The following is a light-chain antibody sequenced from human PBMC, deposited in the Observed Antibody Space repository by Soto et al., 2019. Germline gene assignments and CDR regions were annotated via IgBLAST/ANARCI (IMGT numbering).Light chain of an antibody. V-gene: IGKV1-5*01. CDR1: QTVERW. J-gene: IGKJ1*01. CDR2: ATS. Sequence: DIQMTQSPSTLSASVGDRVIITCRASQTVERWMAWYQQKPGKAPNLLIYATSTLQSGVPSRFSASGSGTEFSLTINSLQADDFATYYCQQYHIYSWTFGQGTKVDI. CDR3: QQYHIYSWT.